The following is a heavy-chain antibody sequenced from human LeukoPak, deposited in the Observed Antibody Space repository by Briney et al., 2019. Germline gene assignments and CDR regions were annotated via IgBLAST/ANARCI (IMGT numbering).Heavy chain of an antibody. CDR2: IYTGGST. V-gene: IGHV4-61*09. CDR1: GGSISSGNYY. Sequence: SETLSLTCTVSGGSISSGNYYWSWIRQPAGKELEWIGHIYTGGSTHYNPSLKSRVTISVDTSKTQFSLNLSSVTAADTAVYYCARDSLYNFWSGYYHTTYYFDYWGQGTLVTVSS. J-gene: IGHJ4*02. D-gene: IGHD3-3*01. CDR3: ARDSLYNFWSGYYHTTYYFDY.